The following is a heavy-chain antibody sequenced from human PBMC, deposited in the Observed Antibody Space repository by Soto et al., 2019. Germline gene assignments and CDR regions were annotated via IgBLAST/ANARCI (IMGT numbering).Heavy chain of an antibody. CDR3: ARDSWVVAATETQDFDY. CDR2: ISAYNGNT. Sequence: QVQLVQSGAEVKKPGASVKVSCKASGYTFTSYGISWVRQAPGQGLEWMGWISAYNGNTNYAQKLQGRVTMTTDTSTSTAYLELRSLRSDDTAVYYCARDSWVVAATETQDFDYWGQGTLVTVSS. V-gene: IGHV1-18*01. CDR1: GYTFTSYG. J-gene: IGHJ4*02. D-gene: IGHD2-15*01.